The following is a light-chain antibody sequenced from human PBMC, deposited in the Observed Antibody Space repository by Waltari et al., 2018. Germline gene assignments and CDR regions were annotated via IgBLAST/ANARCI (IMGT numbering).Light chain of an antibody. J-gene: IGKJ1*01. Sequence: EIVLPQSPGSLSSSPGERVTSSCRASQSVSRALAWYQQKSGQAPRLLIFCASNRATGIPDRFSGSGSETDFSLTISRLEPEDFAVYYCQHYVRLPATFGRGTKVEIK. CDR1: QSVSRA. V-gene: IGKV3-20*01. CDR2: CAS. CDR3: QHYVRLPAT.